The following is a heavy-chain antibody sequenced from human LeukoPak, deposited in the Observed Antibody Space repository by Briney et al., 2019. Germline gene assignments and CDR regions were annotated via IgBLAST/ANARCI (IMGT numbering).Heavy chain of an antibody. V-gene: IGHV4-34*01. J-gene: IGHJ4*02. Sequence: SETLSLTCAVYGGSFSGYYWSWIRQPPGKGLGWIGEIHHSGSTNYNPSLKSRVTISLETSKSQLSLKLSSVTAADTAMYYCARGRLDGYFFDYWGQGTLVTVSS. CDR1: GGSFSGYY. CDR2: IHHSGST. CDR3: ARGRLDGYFFDY.